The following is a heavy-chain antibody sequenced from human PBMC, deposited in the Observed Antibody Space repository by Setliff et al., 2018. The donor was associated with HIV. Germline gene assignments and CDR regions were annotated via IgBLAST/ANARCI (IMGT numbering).Heavy chain of an antibody. CDR3: ARAYFGSGIYY. CDR2: IYNTGST. J-gene: IGHJ4*02. D-gene: IGHD3-10*01. CDR1: GGSISSGGFY. V-gene: IGHV4-31*03. Sequence: PSETLSLTCTVTGGSISSGGFYWTWIRQHPGKGLEWIGYIYNTGSTYHSPSLESRVTISIDTSKNQFSLKLYSVTAADTAIYCCARAYFGSGIYYWGQGTLVTVSS.